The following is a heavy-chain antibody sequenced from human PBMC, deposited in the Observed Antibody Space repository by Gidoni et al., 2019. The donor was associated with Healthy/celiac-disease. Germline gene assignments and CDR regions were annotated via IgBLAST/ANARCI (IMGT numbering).Heavy chain of an antibody. J-gene: IGHJ4*02. CDR1: GFTFSSSG. D-gene: IGHD2-15*01. CDR2: ISYDGSNK. Sequence: QVQLVESGGGVVQPGRSLRLSCAASGFTFSSSGMHWVRQAPGKGLEWVAVISYDGSNKYYADSVKGRFTISRDNSKNTLYLQMNSLRAEDTAVYYCAKDRWGYCSGGSCGGSYWGQGTLVTVSS. V-gene: IGHV3-30*18. CDR3: AKDRWGYCSGGSCGGSY.